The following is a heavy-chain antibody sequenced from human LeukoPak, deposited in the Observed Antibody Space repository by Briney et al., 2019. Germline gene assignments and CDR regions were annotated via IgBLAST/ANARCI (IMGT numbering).Heavy chain of an antibody. J-gene: IGHJ4*02. CDR3: VRDLVLVDSPVDDFDY. CDR1: GFTFSTYW. CDR2: INPNSRII. Sequence: GGSLRLSCAASGFTFSTYWMHWVRQAPGKGLVWVARINPNSRIITYADSVKGGFTISRDNAKNTVYVKMNSQLAEDTALYYCVRDLVLVDSPVDDFDYWGQGPLATVSP. V-gene: IGHV3-74*03. D-gene: IGHD2-8*02.